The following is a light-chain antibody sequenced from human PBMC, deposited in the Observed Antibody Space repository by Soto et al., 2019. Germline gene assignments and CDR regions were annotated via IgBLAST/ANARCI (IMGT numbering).Light chain of an antibody. CDR2: EVT. CDR1: GSDVGGYNY. J-gene: IGLJ2*01. V-gene: IGLV2-14*01. CDR3: SSYTTTYTLI. Sequence: QPVLTQPASVSASPGQSITISCTGTGSDVGGYNYVSWYQQHPGKAPKLIIYEVTNRPSGVSDRFSGSKSGNTASLTISGLQAEDEADYHCSSYTTTYTLIFGGGTKLTVL.